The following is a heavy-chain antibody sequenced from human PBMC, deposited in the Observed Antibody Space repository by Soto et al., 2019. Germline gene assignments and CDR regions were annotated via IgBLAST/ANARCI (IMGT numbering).Heavy chain of an antibody. CDR3: ARVMTGTYLDVFDS. V-gene: IGHV4-59*01. Sequence: SESLSLPCHVSGGSINGYYWSWIRQPPGKGLEWIGYIFYSGTTNYNPSLKSRVTMSVDTSKTQFSLKLRSATSADTAVYYCARVMTGTYLDVFDSWGQGTLVTVSS. CDR2: IFYSGTT. D-gene: IGHD1-7*01. CDR1: GGSINGYY. J-gene: IGHJ4*02.